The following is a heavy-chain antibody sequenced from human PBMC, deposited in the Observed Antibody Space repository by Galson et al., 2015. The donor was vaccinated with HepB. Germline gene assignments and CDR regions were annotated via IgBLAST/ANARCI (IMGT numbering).Heavy chain of an antibody. Sequence: SVKVSCKASGYTFTSYGISWVRQAPGQGLEWMGWISAYNGNTNYAQKLQGRVTMTTDTSTSTAYMELRSLRSDDTAVYYCARDQLGAFWSGLSYYYYGMDVWGQGTTVTVSS. J-gene: IGHJ6*02. CDR1: GYTFTSYG. V-gene: IGHV1-18*04. CDR2: ISAYNGNT. D-gene: IGHD3-3*01. CDR3: ARDQLGAFWSGLSYYYYGMDV.